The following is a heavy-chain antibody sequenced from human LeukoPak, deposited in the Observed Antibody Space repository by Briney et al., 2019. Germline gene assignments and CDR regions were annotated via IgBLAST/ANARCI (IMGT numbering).Heavy chain of an antibody. D-gene: IGHD3-10*01. Sequence: SETLSLTCTVSGGSVSSTTYYWSWIRQPPGKGLEWIASINYSGSTYYNPSLKSRVTISVDTSENQFSLKLSTVTAADTAVYYCARYVVYGSGKYYFDYWGQGTLVTVSS. CDR1: GGSVSSTTYY. CDR3: ARYVVYGSGKYYFDY. CDR2: INYSGST. J-gene: IGHJ4*02. V-gene: IGHV4-39*01.